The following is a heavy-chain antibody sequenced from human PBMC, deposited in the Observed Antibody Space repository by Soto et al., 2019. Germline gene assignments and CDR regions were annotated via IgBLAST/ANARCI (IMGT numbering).Heavy chain of an antibody. CDR1: GGSISSYY. Sequence: SETLSLTCTVSGGSISSYYWSWIRQPPGKGLEWFGYVHYTGNTNYNPSLKSRVTISVDTSKNQFSLKLSSVTAADTAVYYCAADSSGWYVPWDVWGKGITVTVSS. CDR3: AADSSGWYVPWDV. J-gene: IGHJ6*04. V-gene: IGHV4-59*08. D-gene: IGHD6-19*01. CDR2: VHYTGNT.